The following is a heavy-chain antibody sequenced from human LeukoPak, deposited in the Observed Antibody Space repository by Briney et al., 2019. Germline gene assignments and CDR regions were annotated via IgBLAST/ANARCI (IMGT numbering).Heavy chain of an antibody. Sequence: SETLSLTCTVSGGSISSHFWSWIRQTPGKGLEWIGYIYYSGSTYYNPSLKSRVTISVDTSKNQFSLKLSSVTAADTAVYYCAQTDSSGYYIDYWGQGTLVTVSS. CDR2: IYYSGST. CDR3: AQTDSSGYYIDY. V-gene: IGHV4-59*04. CDR1: GGSISSHF. J-gene: IGHJ4*02. D-gene: IGHD3-22*01.